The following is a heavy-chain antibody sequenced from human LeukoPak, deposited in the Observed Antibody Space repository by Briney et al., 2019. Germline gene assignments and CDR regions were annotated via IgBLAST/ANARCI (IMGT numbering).Heavy chain of an antibody. Sequence: GGTLRLSCAASGITFSIFGMSWVRQAPGKGLEWVAFIRNDGSNNYYADSVKGRFTISRDNSKNNVYLQMYSLRVEDTSIYYCVRDYNWGFDYWGQGTVVTVSS. J-gene: IGHJ4*02. D-gene: IGHD1-1*01. CDR1: GITFSIFG. CDR3: VRDYNWGFDY. CDR2: IRNDGSNN. V-gene: IGHV3-30*02.